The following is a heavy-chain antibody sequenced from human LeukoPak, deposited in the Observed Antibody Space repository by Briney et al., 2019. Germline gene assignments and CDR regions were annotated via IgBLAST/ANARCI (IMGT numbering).Heavy chain of an antibody. J-gene: IGHJ2*01. Sequence: AASVKVSCKASGYTFTSYATHWVRQAPGQGLEWMGWINPNSGGTNYAQKFQGWVTMTRDTSISTAYMELSRLRSDDTAVYYCARTIVLMVYATRNWYFDLWGRGTLVTVSS. CDR2: INPNSGGT. CDR3: ARTIVLMVYATRNWYFDL. CDR1: GYTFTSYA. D-gene: IGHD2-8*01. V-gene: IGHV1-2*04.